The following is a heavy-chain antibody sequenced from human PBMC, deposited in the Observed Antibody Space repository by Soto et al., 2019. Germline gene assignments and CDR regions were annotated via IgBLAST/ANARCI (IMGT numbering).Heavy chain of an antibody. D-gene: IGHD3-3*01. Sequence: SETLSLTCTVSGGSISSYYWSWIRQPPGKGLEWIGYIYYSGSTNYNPSLKSRVTISVDTSKNQFSLKLSSVTAADTAVCYCARIFGVVISGYGMDVWGQGTTVTVSS. V-gene: IGHV4-59*01. CDR3: ARIFGVVISGYGMDV. J-gene: IGHJ6*02. CDR1: GGSISSYY. CDR2: IYYSGST.